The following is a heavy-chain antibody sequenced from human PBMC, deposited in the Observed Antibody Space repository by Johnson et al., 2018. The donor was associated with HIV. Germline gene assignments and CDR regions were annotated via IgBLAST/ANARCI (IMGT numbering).Heavy chain of an antibody. CDR2: INSDGSNT. CDR3: ARECQYYYDSSGCTYDAFDI. J-gene: IGHJ3*02. V-gene: IGHV3-74*01. Sequence: VHLVESGGGLVQPGGSLRLACAASGFTFSSYWMHWVRQAPGKGLVWVSRINSDGSNTNYADAVKGRFTISRDNAKNTLYLQMNSLRVEDTAVYYCARECQYYYDSSGCTYDAFDIWGQGTMVTVSS. D-gene: IGHD3-22*01. CDR1: GFTFSSYW.